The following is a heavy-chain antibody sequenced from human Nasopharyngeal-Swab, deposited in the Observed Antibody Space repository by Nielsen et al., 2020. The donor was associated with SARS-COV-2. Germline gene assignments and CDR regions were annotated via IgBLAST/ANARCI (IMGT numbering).Heavy chain of an antibody. J-gene: IGHJ6*03. Sequence: SETLSLTCTVSGGSISSYYWSWIRQPPGKGLEWIGYIYYSGSTNYNPSLKSRVTISVDTSKNQFSLKLSSVTAADTAVYYCAREGYYYDSSGPRGGYYYYYMDVWGKGTTVTVPS. CDR1: GGSISSYY. CDR3: AREGYYYDSSGPRGGYYYYYMDV. D-gene: IGHD3-22*01. V-gene: IGHV4-59*01. CDR2: IYYSGST.